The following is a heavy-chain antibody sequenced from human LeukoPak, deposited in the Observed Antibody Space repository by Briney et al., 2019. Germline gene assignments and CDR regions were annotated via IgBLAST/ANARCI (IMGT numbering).Heavy chain of an antibody. Sequence: ASVKVSYKASGYTFTGYYMHWVRQAPGQGLEWMGWINPNSGGTNYAQKFQGRVTMTRDTSISTAYMELSRLRSDDTAVYYCARDPIGYCSGGSCQFDAFDIWGQGTMVTVSS. J-gene: IGHJ3*02. CDR3: ARDPIGYCSGGSCQFDAFDI. CDR1: GYTFTGYY. D-gene: IGHD2-15*01. CDR2: INPNSGGT. V-gene: IGHV1-2*02.